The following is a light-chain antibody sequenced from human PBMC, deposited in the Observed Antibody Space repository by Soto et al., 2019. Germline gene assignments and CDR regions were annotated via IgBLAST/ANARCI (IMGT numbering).Light chain of an antibody. CDR3: AACDDSLNGPV. V-gene: IGLV1-44*01. J-gene: IGLJ2*01. Sequence: QSVLTQPPSASGTPGQRVTISCSGSSSNIGSNTVNWYQQLPGTAPKLLIYSNDKRPSWVPDRFSGSKSGTSASLAISGLQSEDEAHYYCAACDDSLNGPVFGGGTKLTVL. CDR1: SSNIGSNT. CDR2: SND.